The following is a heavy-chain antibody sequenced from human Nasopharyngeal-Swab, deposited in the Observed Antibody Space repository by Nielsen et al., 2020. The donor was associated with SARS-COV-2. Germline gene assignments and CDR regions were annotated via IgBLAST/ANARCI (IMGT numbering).Heavy chain of an antibody. CDR3: ARGGVPSAMAYYFDY. J-gene: IGHJ4*02. CDR2: LNLSGRT. Sequence: SDTLSLTCAVYGGSFNNYYWSWIRQPPGKGLEWIGELNLSGRTNSNPSLKSRVTIPVDTSKNQFSLNLNSVTAADTAVYFCARGGVPSAMAYYFDYWGQGTLVTVSS. D-gene: IGHD2-2*01. V-gene: IGHV4-34*01. CDR1: GGSFNNYY.